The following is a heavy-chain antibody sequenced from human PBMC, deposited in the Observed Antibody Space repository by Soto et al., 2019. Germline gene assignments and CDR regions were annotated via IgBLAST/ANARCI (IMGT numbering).Heavy chain of an antibody. V-gene: IGHV4-59*08. CDR2: IYYSGST. Sequence: QVQLQESGPGLVKPSETLSLTCTVSGGSISGYYWSWIRQPPGKGLEWIGNIYYSGSTNYNPSLKSRVTISVDTSKNQFSLKLSSVTAADTAVYYCARHPYSNGWPWGQGTLVTVSS. D-gene: IGHD6-19*01. CDR3: ARHPYSNGWP. CDR1: GGSISGYY. J-gene: IGHJ4*02.